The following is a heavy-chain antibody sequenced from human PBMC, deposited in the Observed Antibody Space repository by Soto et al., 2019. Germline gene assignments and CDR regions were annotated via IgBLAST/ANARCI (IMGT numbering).Heavy chain of an antibody. Sequence: ASVKVSCKASGGTFSSYAISWVRQAPGQGLEWMGGIIPIFGAANYAQKFQGRVTITADESTSTAYMELSSLRSEDTAVYYCARANFDWLLSKPSYYYYYGMDVWGQGTTVTVSS. D-gene: IGHD3-9*01. CDR1: GGTFSSYA. J-gene: IGHJ6*02. CDR2: IIPIFGAA. V-gene: IGHV1-69*13. CDR3: ARANFDWLLSKPSYYYYYGMDV.